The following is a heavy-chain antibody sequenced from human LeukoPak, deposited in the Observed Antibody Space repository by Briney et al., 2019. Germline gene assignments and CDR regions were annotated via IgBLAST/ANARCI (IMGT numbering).Heavy chain of an antibody. D-gene: IGHD2-15*01. V-gene: IGHV3-53*01. CDR1: GFTVSSNY. CDR2: IYSGGST. J-gene: IGHJ4*02. Sequence: GGSLRLSCAASGFTVSSNYMSWVRQAPGKGLEWVSVIYSGGSTYYADSVKGRFTISRDNSKNTLYLQMNSLRAEDTAVYYCAKVTSGGSCYQSDYWGQGTLVTVSS. CDR3: AKVTSGGSCYQSDY.